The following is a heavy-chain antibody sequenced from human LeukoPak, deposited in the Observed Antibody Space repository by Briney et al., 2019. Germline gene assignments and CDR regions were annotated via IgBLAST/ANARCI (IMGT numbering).Heavy chain of an antibody. J-gene: IGHJ4*02. CDR3: AREDSSGYFDY. Sequence: PGGSLRLSCAASGFTFSSYSMNWVRQAPGKGLEWVSSISSSSSYIYYADSVKGRFTISRDNAKSSLYLQMNSLRAEDTAVYYCAREDSSGYFDYWGQGTLVTVSS. V-gene: IGHV3-21*01. CDR1: GFTFSSYS. CDR2: ISSSSSYI. D-gene: IGHD3-22*01.